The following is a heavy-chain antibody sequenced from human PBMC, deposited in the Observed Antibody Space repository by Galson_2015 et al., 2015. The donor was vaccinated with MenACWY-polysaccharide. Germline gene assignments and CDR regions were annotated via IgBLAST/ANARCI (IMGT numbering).Heavy chain of an antibody. CDR3: ASAFRGDSLDY. V-gene: IGHV3-7*01. D-gene: IGHD3-10*01. CDR1: GFTFSNYW. CDR2: IKQDGSET. Sequence: SLRLSCAASGFTFSNYWMRWDRPAPGKGMEGLANIKQDGSETCYVDSVKGRFTISRDNAKNSLYLEMNNRRAEATAVYYCASAFRGDSLDYCGQGTLVNVSS. J-gene: IGHJ4*01.